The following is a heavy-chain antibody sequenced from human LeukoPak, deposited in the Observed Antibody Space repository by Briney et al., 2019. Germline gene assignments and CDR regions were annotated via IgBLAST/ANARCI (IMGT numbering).Heavy chain of an antibody. D-gene: IGHD2-2*01. Sequence: GGSLRLSCAASGFTFSSYSMNWVRQAPGKGLEWVSSISSSSSYIYYADSVKGRFTISRDNAKNSLYLQMNSLRAEDTAVYYCASIKLGYCSSTSCPDYWGQGTLVTVSS. CDR1: GFTFSSYS. J-gene: IGHJ4*02. V-gene: IGHV3-21*01. CDR2: ISSSSSYI. CDR3: ASIKLGYCSSTSCPDY.